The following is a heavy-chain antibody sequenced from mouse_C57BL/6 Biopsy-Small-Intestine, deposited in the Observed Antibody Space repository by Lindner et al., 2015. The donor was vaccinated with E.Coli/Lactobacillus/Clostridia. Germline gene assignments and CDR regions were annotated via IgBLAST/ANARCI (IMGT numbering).Heavy chain of an antibody. V-gene: IGHV9-3*01. J-gene: IGHJ3*01. CDR1: GYTFTSYA. CDR3: ARSLVEIDAFDI. D-gene: IGHD2-10*02. CDR2: ITTNTQIP. Sequence: VKVSCKASGYTFTSYALNWVRQAPGQGLEWMGWITTNTQIPTYSPDFTGRFVFSLDTSVTTAYLQVSGLKAEDTAVYYCARSLVEIDAFDIWGQGTLVTVSS.